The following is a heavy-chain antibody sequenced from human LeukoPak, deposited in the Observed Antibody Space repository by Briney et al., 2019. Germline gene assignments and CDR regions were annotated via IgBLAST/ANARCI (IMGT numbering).Heavy chain of an antibody. D-gene: IGHD3-22*01. CDR3: TTVGIWKIITGEDH. Sequence: GGSLRLSCAVFGSGFPFSNAWMSWVRQAPGKGLEWVGRIKSKTDGGTTDYAAPVKGRFTILRDDSKNTLYLQMNSLKTEDTAVYYCTTVGIWKIITGEDHWGQGTLVAVSS. CDR1: GFPFSNAW. J-gene: IGHJ4*02. CDR2: IKSKTDGGTT. V-gene: IGHV3-15*01.